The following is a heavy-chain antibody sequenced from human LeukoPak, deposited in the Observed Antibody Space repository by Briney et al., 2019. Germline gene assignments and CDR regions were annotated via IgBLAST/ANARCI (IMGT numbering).Heavy chain of an antibody. D-gene: IGHD5-18*01. CDR3: ASAGYSYGTGYYFDY. J-gene: IGHJ4*02. Sequence: PSETLSLTCTVSGGSISTYYWSWIRLPPGKGLEWIGYIYYTGAANYNPSLKSRVTISLDTSKNQISLRLSSVTAADAAVYYCASAGYSYGTGYYFDYWGQGALVTVSS. V-gene: IGHV4-59*01. CDR2: IYYTGAA. CDR1: GGSISTYY.